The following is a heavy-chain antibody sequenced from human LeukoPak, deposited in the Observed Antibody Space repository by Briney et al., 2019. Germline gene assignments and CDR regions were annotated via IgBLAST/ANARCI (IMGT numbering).Heavy chain of an antibody. CDR1: GYTFADYY. J-gene: IGHJ4*02. CDR3: TREDY. CDR2: IHSNSGVT. Sequence: ASVKVSCKASGYTFADYYIHWVRQAPGQGLEWMGWIHSNSGVTVYSQKFQGRVTMTRDTSITTAYMELSRLTSDDTAMYYCTREDYWGQGTLVTVSS. V-gene: IGHV1-2*02.